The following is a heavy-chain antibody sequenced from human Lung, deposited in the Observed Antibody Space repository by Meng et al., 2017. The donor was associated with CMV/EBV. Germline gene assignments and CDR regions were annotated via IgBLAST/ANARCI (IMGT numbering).Heavy chain of an antibody. CDR3: ARTSSSGLTPFDP. Sequence: GSLRLXCTVSGGSISSSSYYWGWIRQPPGKGLEWIGSIYYSGSTYYNPSLKSRVTISVDTSKNQFSLKLSCVTAADTAVYYCARTSSSGLTPFDPWGQGTLVTVSS. D-gene: IGHD6-19*01. J-gene: IGHJ5*02. CDR1: GGSISSSSYY. CDR2: IYYSGST. V-gene: IGHV4-39*01.